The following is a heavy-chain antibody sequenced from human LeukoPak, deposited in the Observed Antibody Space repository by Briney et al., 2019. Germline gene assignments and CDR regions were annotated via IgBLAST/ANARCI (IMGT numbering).Heavy chain of an antibody. CDR3: ARHDYGDPHAFDI. CDR2: ISGSGGST. J-gene: IGHJ3*02. V-gene: IGHV3-23*01. CDR1: GFTFSSYA. Sequence: GGPLRLSCAASGFTFSSYAMSWVRQAPGKGLEWVSAISGSGGSTYYADSVKGRFTISRDNSKNTLYLQMNSLRAEDTAVYYCARHDYGDPHAFDIWGQGTMVTVSS. D-gene: IGHD4-17*01.